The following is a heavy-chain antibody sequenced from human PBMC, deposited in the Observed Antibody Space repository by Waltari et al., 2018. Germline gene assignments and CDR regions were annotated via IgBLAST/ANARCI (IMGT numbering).Heavy chain of an antibody. CDR3: AREKGTVTRNWFDP. V-gene: IGHV1-3*01. J-gene: IGHJ5*02. D-gene: IGHD4-17*01. Sequence: QVQLVQAGAEVTKPGASVKVSCKASGYTFPSYAMHWVRPAPGHRLEWMGWINAGNGNTKYSQKFQGRVTITSDESTSTAYMELSSLRSEDTAVYYCAREKGTVTRNWFDPWGQGTLVTVSS. CDR1: GYTFPSYA. CDR2: INAGNGNT.